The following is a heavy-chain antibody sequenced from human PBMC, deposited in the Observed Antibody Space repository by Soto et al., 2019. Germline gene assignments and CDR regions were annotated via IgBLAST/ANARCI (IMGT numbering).Heavy chain of an antibody. CDR1: GYTFTSYD. Sequence: ASVKVSCKASGYTFTSYDINWVRQATGQGPEWMGWMNPNSGNTGYAQKFQGRVTMTRNTSISTAYMELSSLRSEDTAVYYCARVGVIAAKRGNWFDPWGQGTLVTVSS. J-gene: IGHJ5*02. D-gene: IGHD6-25*01. CDR2: MNPNSGNT. V-gene: IGHV1-8*01. CDR3: ARVGVIAAKRGNWFDP.